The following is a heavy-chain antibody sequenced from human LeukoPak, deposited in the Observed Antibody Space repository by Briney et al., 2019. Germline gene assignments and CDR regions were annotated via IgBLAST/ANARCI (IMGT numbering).Heavy chain of an antibody. Sequence: ASVRVSCKASGYTFTGYYMHWVRQAPGQGLEWMGWINPNSGGTNYAQRFQGRVTMTRDTSISTAYMELSRLRSDDTAVYYCARDKTMFGVVILNDWGQGTLVTVSS. V-gene: IGHV1-2*02. CDR2: INPNSGGT. D-gene: IGHD3-3*01. CDR1: GYTFTGYY. CDR3: ARDKTMFGVVILND. J-gene: IGHJ4*02.